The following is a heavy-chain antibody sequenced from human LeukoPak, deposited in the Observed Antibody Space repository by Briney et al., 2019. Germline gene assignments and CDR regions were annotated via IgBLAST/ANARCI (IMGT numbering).Heavy chain of an antibody. CDR2: ISYDGSDK. J-gene: IGHJ4*02. V-gene: IGHV3-30*18. D-gene: IGHD6-13*01. CDR1: GFTFSFYG. CDR3: AKTGLGRIPTASTAWYFDY. Sequence: GRSLRLSCAVSGFTFSFYGMHWVRQAPGKGLEWVGVISYDGSDKYYADSVRGRFTISRDNSKNTLYLQMNSLRAEDTAVYYCAKTGLGRIPTASTAWYFDYWGQGTRVTVSS.